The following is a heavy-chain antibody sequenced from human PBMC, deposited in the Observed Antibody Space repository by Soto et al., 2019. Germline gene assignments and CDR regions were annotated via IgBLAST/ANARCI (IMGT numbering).Heavy chain of an antibody. CDR3: ARVGPNVLRFLEWLPMDV. CDR2: MNPNSGNT. CDR1: GYTFTSYD. Sequence: QVQLVQSGAEVKKPGASVKVSCKASGYTFTSYDINWVRQATGQGLEWMGWMNPNSGNTGYAQKFQGRVTMTRNTSLSTAYMELSSLRSEDTAVYYCARVGPNVLRFLEWLPMDVWGQGTTVTVSS. V-gene: IGHV1-8*01. J-gene: IGHJ6*02. D-gene: IGHD3-3*01.